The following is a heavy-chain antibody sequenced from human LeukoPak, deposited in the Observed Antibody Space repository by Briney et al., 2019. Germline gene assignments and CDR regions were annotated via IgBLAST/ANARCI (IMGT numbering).Heavy chain of an antibody. J-gene: IGHJ5*02. CDR1: GGSISGGDYH. CDR2: IYYSGNT. D-gene: IGHD3-10*01. V-gene: IGHV4-31*03. CDR3: ASYGGSVGSDWFDP. Sequence: SETLSLTCTVSGGSISGGDYHWSWIRQHPGKGLEWIGYIYYSGNTYYNPSLKSRLTMSIDTSKNQFSLKLSSVTAADTAVYYCASYGGSVGSDWFDPWGQGALVTVSS.